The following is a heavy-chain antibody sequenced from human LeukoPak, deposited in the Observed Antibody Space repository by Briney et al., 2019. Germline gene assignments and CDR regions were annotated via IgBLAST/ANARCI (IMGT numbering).Heavy chain of an antibody. V-gene: IGHV1-2*02. D-gene: IGHD2-2*01. CDR2: INPNSGGT. Sequence: ASVKVSCKASGYTFTGYYMHWVRQAPGQGLEWMGWINPNSGGTNYAQKFQGRVTMTRDTSISTAYMELSRLRSDDTAVYYCARVLPMHCSSTSCYFGYFDYWGQGTLVTVSS. J-gene: IGHJ4*02. CDR3: ARVLPMHCSSTSCYFGYFDY. CDR1: GYTFTGYY.